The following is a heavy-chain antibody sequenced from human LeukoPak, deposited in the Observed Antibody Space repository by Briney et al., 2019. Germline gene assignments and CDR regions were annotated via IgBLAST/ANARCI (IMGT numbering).Heavy chain of an antibody. D-gene: IGHD6-13*01. V-gene: IGHV4-61*02. J-gene: IGHJ4*02. CDR1: GGSISSGSYY. Sequence: SETLSLTCTVSGGSISSGSYYWSWIRQPAGKGLEWIGRIYTSGSTNYNPSLKSRVTISVDTSKNQFSLKLSSVTAADTAVYYCARVAAPYYFDYWGQGTLVTVSS. CDR2: IYTSGST. CDR3: ARVAAPYYFDY.